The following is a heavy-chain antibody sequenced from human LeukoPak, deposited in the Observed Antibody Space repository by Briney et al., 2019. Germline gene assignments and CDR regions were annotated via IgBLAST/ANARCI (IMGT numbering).Heavy chain of an antibody. CDR1: GGSISGYY. J-gene: IGHJ4*02. CDR3: ARVYLSFDY. V-gene: IGHV4-4*07. CDR2: IYTGGNT. D-gene: IGHD3-16*02. Sequence: SETLSLTCTVSGGSISGYYWSWIRQPAGKGLEWIGRIYTGGNTNYNPSLKSRVTIPVDTSKNQFSLKLSSVTPADTAVYYCARVYLSFDYWGQGTLVTVSS.